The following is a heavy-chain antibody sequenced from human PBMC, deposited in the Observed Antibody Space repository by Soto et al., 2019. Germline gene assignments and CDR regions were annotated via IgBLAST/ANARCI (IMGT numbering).Heavy chain of an antibody. CDR1: GFSLTSSAVG. CDR2: IYWDDRK. Sequence: QITLKESGPTLVNPTQTLTLTCTFSGFSLTSSAVGVGWDRQPPGKALQWLALIYWDDRKLYSPSLKSRISTTKYTTKNEVVLTITNLDPVDTATYFCVHQSRLDTAMALDFWCQGALVTVSS. D-gene: IGHD5-18*01. CDR3: VHQSRLDTAMALDF. J-gene: IGHJ4*02. V-gene: IGHV2-5*02.